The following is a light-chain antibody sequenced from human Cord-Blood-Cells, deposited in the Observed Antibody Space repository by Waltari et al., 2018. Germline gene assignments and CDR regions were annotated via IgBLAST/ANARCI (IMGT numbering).Light chain of an antibody. J-gene: IGLJ3*02. CDR1: NIGSKN. CDR3: QVWDSSTADWV. V-gene: IGLV3-9*01. Sequence: SYELTQPLSVSVALGQPARITCGGNNIGSKNVHWYQQKPGQAPVLVIHRDSNRPSGIPERFSGSNSGNTATLTISRAQAGDEADYYCQVWDSSTADWVFGGGTKLTVL. CDR2: RDS.